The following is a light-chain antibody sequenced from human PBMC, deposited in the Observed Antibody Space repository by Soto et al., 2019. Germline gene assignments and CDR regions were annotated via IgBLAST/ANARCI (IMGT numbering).Light chain of an antibody. J-gene: IGKJ5*01. CDR3: QQYGSSPPKIT. Sequence: EIVFTQSPATPSLSPGERATLSCRASQSISSYLAWYKQRPGQAPRLLIYDASNRATGIPARFSGSGSGTDFTLTISSLEPEDFAVYYCQQYGSSPPKITFGQGTRLEIK. CDR2: DAS. V-gene: IGKV3-11*01. CDR1: QSISSY.